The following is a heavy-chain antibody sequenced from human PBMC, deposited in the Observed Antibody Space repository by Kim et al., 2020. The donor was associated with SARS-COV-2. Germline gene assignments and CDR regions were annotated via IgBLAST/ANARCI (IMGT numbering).Heavy chain of an antibody. J-gene: IGHJ4*02. CDR3: ARGWVGHDY. CDR1: GFTFSSYW. CDR2: IKQDGSEK. D-gene: IGHD2-15*01. V-gene: IGHV3-7*01. Sequence: GGSLRLSCAASGFTFSSYWMNWVRQAPGKGLECVAIIKQDGSEKYYVDSVKGRFTISRDNAKSSLFLQMNSLRAEDKAVYYCARGWVGHDYWGQVTLVT.